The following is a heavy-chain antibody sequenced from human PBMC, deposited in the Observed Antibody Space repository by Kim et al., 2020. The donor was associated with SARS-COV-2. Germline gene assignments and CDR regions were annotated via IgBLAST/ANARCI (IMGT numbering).Heavy chain of an antibody. CDR3: ARVYYYDSTGYYFFFD. CDR2: IYYSGST. J-gene: IGHJ4*01. Sequence: SETLSLTCTVSGGSVDSRTYSWGWIRQPPGKGLEWIGSIYYSGSTYYNPSLKSRVTISVDTSKNQFSLKLSSVTAADTAVYYCARVYYYDSTGYYFFFD. CDR1: GGSVDSRTYS. V-gene: IGHV4-39*07. D-gene: IGHD3-22*01.